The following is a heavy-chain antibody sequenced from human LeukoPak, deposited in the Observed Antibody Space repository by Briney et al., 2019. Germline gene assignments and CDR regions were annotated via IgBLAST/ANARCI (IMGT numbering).Heavy chain of an antibody. J-gene: IGHJ6*04. D-gene: IGHD3-16*01. CDR1: GFTFSNYA. CDR3: ARDLGRGRGMDV. CDR2: ISYDGSNK. Sequence: PGGSLRLSCAASGFTFSNYAMHWVRQAPGKGLEWVAVISYDGSNKYYADSVKGRFTISRDNSKNTPYLQMNSLRAEDTAVYYCARDLGRGRGMDVWGKGTTVTVSS. V-gene: IGHV3-30*04.